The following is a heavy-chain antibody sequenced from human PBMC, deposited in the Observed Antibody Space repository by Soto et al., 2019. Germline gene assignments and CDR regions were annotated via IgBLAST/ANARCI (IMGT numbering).Heavy chain of an antibody. J-gene: IGHJ5*02. CDR2: IIPIFGTA. D-gene: IGHD6-13*01. CDR1: GGTFSSYA. Sequence: AASVKVSCKASGGTFSSYAISWVRQAPGQGLEWMGGIIPIFGTANYAQKFQGRVTITADESTSTAYMELSSLRSEDTAVYYCASRNGLGAAAHRTKNWFDPWGQGTLVTVSS. CDR3: ASRNGLGAAAHRTKNWFDP. V-gene: IGHV1-69*13.